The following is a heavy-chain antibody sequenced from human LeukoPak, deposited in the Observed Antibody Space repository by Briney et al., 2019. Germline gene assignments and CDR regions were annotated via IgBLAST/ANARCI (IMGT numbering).Heavy chain of an antibody. D-gene: IGHD6-19*01. Sequence: GGSLRLSCAASGFPLSSHWLSWFRQSPGKGLEWVAHISHDGSEKHYVDSVKGRFTISRDNARNSQFLQMNSLRVDDTAVYYCASGGGWVFFNWGQGTLVTVSS. V-gene: IGHV3-7*01. CDR2: ISHDGSEK. J-gene: IGHJ4*02. CDR1: GFPLSSHW. CDR3: ASGGGWVFFN.